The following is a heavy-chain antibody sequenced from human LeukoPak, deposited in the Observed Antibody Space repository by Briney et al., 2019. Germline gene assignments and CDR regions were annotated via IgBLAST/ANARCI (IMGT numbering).Heavy chain of an antibody. CDR1: GGSISSGDYY. CDR3: ARGGVLRFLEWLSNIRPFDY. CDR2: IYYSGST. Sequence: SQTLSLTCTVSGGSISSGDYYWSWIRQPPGKGLEWIGYIYYSGSTYYNPSLKSRVTISVDTSKNQFSLKLSSVTAADTAVYYCARGGVLRFLEWLSNIRPFDYWGQGTLVTVSS. V-gene: IGHV4-30-4*01. D-gene: IGHD3-3*01. J-gene: IGHJ4*02.